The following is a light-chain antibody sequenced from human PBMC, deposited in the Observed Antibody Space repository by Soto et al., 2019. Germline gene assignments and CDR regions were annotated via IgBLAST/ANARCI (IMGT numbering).Light chain of an antibody. CDR1: QSIGSN. Sequence: IQMNQSASSLSASVGDSVTITCRASQSIGSNLNWYQQKPGKAPNLLIYGASSLQSGVPSRFSGSGSGTDFTLTISSLQPEDFATYYCQQSYSTPLTFGGGTKVEIK. V-gene: IGKV1-39*01. CDR3: QQSYSTPLT. CDR2: GAS. J-gene: IGKJ4*01.